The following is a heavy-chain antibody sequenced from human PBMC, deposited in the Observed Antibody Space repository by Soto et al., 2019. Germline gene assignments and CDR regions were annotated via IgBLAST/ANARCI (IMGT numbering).Heavy chain of an antibody. J-gene: IGHJ6*02. D-gene: IGHD2-2*01. Sequence: SETLSLTCTVPGGSINSGGYYWTWIRQHPGRGLESIGYIYYSGDTYYNPSLKSRLSISLDTSKNQFSLKLTSVTAADTAIYYCARFPSRAHYFAMDVWGHGTAVTVSS. CDR2: IYYSGDT. V-gene: IGHV4-31*03. CDR3: ARFPSRAHYFAMDV. CDR1: GGSINSGGYY.